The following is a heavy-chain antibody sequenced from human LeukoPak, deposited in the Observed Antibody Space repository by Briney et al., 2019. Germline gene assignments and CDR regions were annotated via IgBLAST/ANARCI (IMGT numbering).Heavy chain of an antibody. CDR3: ARGAYYYGSGSYLPYYFDY. Sequence: SETLSLTCAVYGGSFSGYYWSWIRQPPGKGLEWIGEINHSGSTNYNPSLKSRVTISVDTSKNQFSLKLSSVTAADTAVYYCARGAYYYGSGSYLPYYFDYWGQGTLATVSS. CDR2: INHSGST. V-gene: IGHV4-34*01. D-gene: IGHD3-10*01. J-gene: IGHJ4*02. CDR1: GGSFSGYY.